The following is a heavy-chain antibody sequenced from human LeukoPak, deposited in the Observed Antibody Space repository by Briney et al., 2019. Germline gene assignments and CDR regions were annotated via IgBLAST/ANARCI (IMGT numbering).Heavy chain of an antibody. CDR2: IRQDGSEK. V-gene: IGHV3-7*01. Sequence: GGSLRLSCEVSGFTFTDYWMNWVRQAPGKGPEWVASIRQDGSEKTYVDSVKGRFTISRDNTKNSLSSQLNGLRAEDTAVYYCARDGTAAGLYFDLWGQGTLVTVSS. D-gene: IGHD6-13*01. CDR3: ARDGTAAGLYFDL. J-gene: IGHJ4*01. CDR1: GFTFTDYW.